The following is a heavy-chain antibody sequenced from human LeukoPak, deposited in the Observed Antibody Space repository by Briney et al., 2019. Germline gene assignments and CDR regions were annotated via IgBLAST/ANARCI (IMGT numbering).Heavy chain of an antibody. CDR1: GYYFPNYW. CDR3: VSGIAVQT. J-gene: IGHJ5*02. V-gene: IGHV5-51*01. CDR2: IYPSDSNT. Sequence: GESLKISCKGSGYYFPNYWIAWVRQMPGKGLEWMGIIYPSDSNTIYSPFFQGQVTISADKSITTAYLQWSSLKASDTAMYFCVSGIAVQTWGQGTLVTVSS. D-gene: IGHD6-19*01.